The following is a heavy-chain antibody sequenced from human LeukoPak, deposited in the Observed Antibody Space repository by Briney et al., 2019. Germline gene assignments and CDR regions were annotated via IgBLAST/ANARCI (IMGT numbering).Heavy chain of an antibody. J-gene: IGHJ4*02. D-gene: IGHD6-13*01. CDR3: ARDPLSSSSFDL. CDR1: GFTFSSYS. CDR2: ISSRSATI. V-gene: IGHV3-48*01. Sequence: PGGSLRLSCAASGFTFSSYSMNWVRQAPGEGLEWVSYISSRSATIYYADSVKGRYTISRDNAKNSLYLQMNSLRAEDTAVYYFARDPLSSSSFDLWGQGTLVTVSS.